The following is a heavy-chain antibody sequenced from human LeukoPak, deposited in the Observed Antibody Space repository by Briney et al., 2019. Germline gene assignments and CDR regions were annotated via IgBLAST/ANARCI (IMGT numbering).Heavy chain of an antibody. V-gene: IGHV3-15*01. Sequence: PGGSLRLSCAASGLNFNCVWMNWVRQAPGKGLEWVGRIRTKTEGETTDYAAPVKGRFAISRDDSKTTLWLQMNSLKTEDSAVYYCSTERNWELLRPYGMNIWGQGTTVTVSS. CDR3: STERNWELLRPYGMNI. D-gene: IGHD1-26*01. J-gene: IGHJ6*02. CDR1: GLNFNCVW. CDR2: IRTKTEGETT.